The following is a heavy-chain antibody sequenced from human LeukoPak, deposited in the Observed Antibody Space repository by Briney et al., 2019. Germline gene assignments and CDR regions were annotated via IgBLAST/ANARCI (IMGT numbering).Heavy chain of an antibody. V-gene: IGHV4-59*01. J-gene: IGHJ4*02. Sequence: SETLSLTCTVSGASIRSYYWSWIRQPPGKGLEWIGYRDKSGSSYFNPSLKSRVSISVDTSENTFSLKVTSVTAADTGVYYCAGDGAVVGGADYRGQGTLVTVSS. CDR1: GASIRSYY. CDR3: AGDGAVVGGADY. CDR2: RDKSGSS. D-gene: IGHD2-21*01.